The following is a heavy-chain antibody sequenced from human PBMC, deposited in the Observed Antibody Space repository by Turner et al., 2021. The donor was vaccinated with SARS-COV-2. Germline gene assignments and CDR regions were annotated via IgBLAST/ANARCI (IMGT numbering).Heavy chain of an antibody. CDR3: AKKTTHCSGGTCHEYFDY. CDR1: GGTFSSYD. Sequence: QVQLVQSGAEVKKPGSSVKVSCRTSGGTFSSYDISWVRQAPGQGLEWMGGIITIFGTANYAQKFQGRVTITADESTSTAYMELSSLRSEDTAVYYCAKKTTHCSGGTCHEYFDYWGQGTLVTVSS. J-gene: IGHJ4*02. V-gene: IGHV1-69*01. D-gene: IGHD2-15*01. CDR2: IITIFGTA.